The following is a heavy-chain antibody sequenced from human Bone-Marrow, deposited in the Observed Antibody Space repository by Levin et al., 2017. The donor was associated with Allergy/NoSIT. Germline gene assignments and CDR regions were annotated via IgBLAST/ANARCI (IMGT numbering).Heavy chain of an antibody. Sequence: SQTLSLTCAVSGGSISGSDYCWGWIRQSPGKGLEWIGTFCSSGSTYYNPSLKSRVTISIDTSKNHFSLRLTSVTAADTAVFYCARQEIACTGASCYAPMFDPWGQGTLVSVSS. D-gene: IGHD2-2*01. CDR1: GGSISGSDYC. V-gene: IGHV4-39*01. CDR3: ARQEIACTGASCYAPMFDP. J-gene: IGHJ5*02. CDR2: FCSSGST.